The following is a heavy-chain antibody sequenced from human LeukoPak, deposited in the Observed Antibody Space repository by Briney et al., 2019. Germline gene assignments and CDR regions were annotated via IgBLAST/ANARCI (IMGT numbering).Heavy chain of an antibody. CDR2: IRSKGYGGTT. V-gene: IGHV3-49*03. CDR1: GFTFGNYG. CDR3: TRDHMRDVVGPFDY. Sequence: PGGSLRLSCIASGFTFGNYGMSWFRQAPGKGLEWVGFIRSKGYGGTTEYAASVKGRFIISRDDSKSIAYLQMNSLITGDTAVYYCTRDHMRDVVGPFDYWGQGTLVTVSS. J-gene: IGHJ4*02. D-gene: IGHD2-15*01.